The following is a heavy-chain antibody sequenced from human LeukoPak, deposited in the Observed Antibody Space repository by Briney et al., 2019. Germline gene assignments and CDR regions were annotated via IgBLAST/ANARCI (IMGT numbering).Heavy chain of an antibody. CDR1: GYTFTSYG. CDR2: ISAYNGNT. V-gene: IGHV1-18*01. CDR3: ARDRAPNYYDSSGSFDY. Sequence: GASVKVSCMASGYTFTSYGISWVRQAPGQGLEWMGWISAYNGNTNYAQKLQGRVTMTTDTSTSTAYMELRGLRSDDTAVYYCARDRAPNYYDSSGSFDYWGQGTLVTVSS. J-gene: IGHJ4*02. D-gene: IGHD3-22*01.